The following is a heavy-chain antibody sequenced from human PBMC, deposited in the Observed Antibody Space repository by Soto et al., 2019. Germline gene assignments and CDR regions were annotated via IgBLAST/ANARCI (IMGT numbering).Heavy chain of an antibody. CDR2: IIPLFGTA. D-gene: IGHD3-22*01. Sequence: SVKVSCKASGGTFITYAIDWVRQAPGQGLEWMGGIIPLFGTAKYAQNFQGRITITADESTNTAYMELRSLRSQDTAVYYCARGVHYDSSGYYYFYWGQGTLVTVSS. CDR1: GGTFITYA. J-gene: IGHJ4*02. V-gene: IGHV1-69*13. CDR3: ARGVHYDSSGYYYFY.